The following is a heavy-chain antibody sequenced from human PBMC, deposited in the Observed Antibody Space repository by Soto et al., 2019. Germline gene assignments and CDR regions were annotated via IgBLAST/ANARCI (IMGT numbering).Heavy chain of an antibody. CDR2: IHYSGST. Sequence: VPLQESGPGLVKPSETLSLPCTVSGGSISSYSWGWIRQPPGKGLEWIGYIHYSGSTNYHPSLRRRVTISVDTPKNQFSLKVNSMIAADTAIYYWARGGVAARKGRWFDPWGQGTLVTVSS. CDR3: ARGGVAARKGRWFDP. CDR1: GGSISSYS. D-gene: IGHD6-25*01. V-gene: IGHV4-59*01. J-gene: IGHJ5*02.